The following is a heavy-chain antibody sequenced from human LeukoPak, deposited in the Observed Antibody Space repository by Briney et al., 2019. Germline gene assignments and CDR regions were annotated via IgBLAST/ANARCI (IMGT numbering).Heavy chain of an antibody. CDR3: ARAITIFGVVIIND. Sequence: GASVKVSCKASGYTFTSYGISWVRQAPGQGLEWMGWISAYNGNTNYAQKLQGRVTMTTDTSTSTAYMELRSLRSDDTAVYYCARAITIFGVVIINDWGQGTLVTVSS. V-gene: IGHV1-18*01. CDR2: ISAYNGNT. D-gene: IGHD3-3*01. J-gene: IGHJ4*02. CDR1: GYTFTSYG.